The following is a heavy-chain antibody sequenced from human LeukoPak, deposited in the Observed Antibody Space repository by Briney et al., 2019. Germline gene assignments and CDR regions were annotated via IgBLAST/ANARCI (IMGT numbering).Heavy chain of an antibody. D-gene: IGHD3-16*01. CDR1: GYIFTGYY. CDR3: ARDVGGTTPYVDY. J-gene: IGHJ4*02. CDR2: INPNTGGT. Sequence: ASVKVSCKASGYIFTGYYIHWVRQAPGQGLEWMGWINPNTGGTNYVQKFQGRVTTTRDTSIRTVYMELSRLRSEDTAVYYCARDVGGTTPYVDYWGQGTLVTVSS. V-gene: IGHV1-2*02.